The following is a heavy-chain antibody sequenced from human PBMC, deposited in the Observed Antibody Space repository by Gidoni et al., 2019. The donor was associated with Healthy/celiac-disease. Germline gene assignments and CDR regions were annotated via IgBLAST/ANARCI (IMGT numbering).Heavy chain of an antibody. D-gene: IGHD6-19*01. CDR2: IYTSGST. V-gene: IGHV4-4*07. CDR1: GGSISSYY. Sequence: QVQLQESGPGLVKPSETLSLTCTVSGGSISSYYWSWIRQPAGKGLEWIGRIYTSGSTNYNPSLKSRVTMSVDTSKNQFSLKLSYVTAADTAVYYCAREKAVAGIYWFDPWGQGTLVTVSS. CDR3: AREKAVAGIYWFDP. J-gene: IGHJ5*02.